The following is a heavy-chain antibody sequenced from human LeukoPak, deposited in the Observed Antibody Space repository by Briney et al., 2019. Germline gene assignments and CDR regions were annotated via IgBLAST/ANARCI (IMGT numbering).Heavy chain of an antibody. D-gene: IGHD5-18*01. CDR3: ARRYAFDI. J-gene: IGHJ3*02. V-gene: IGHV3-21*01. CDR2: IGSSSSYI. Sequence: SGGSLRLSCAASGFTFSSYSMNWVRQAPGKGLEWVSSIGSSSSYIYYADSVKGRFTISRDNAKNSLYLQMNSLRAEDTAVYYCARRYAFDIWGQGTMVAVSS. CDR1: GFTFSSYS.